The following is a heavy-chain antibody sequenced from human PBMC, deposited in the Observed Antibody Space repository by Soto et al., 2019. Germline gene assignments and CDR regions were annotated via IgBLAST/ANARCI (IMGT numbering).Heavy chain of an antibody. D-gene: IGHD1-26*01. J-gene: IGHJ4*02. CDR1: GRSFSSGGYY. V-gene: IGHV4-31*03. CDR3: AREGGIVGATAAAY. Sequence: QVQLQVSGPGLVKPSQSLSLTCTVSGRSFSSGGYYWTWIRQHPGKGLEWIGHIYYSGSTYYNPSLKSGVTRSVDTSKNQFSLKLSSVTAADTAVYYCAREGGIVGATAAAYGGQGALVTVSS. CDR2: IYYSGST.